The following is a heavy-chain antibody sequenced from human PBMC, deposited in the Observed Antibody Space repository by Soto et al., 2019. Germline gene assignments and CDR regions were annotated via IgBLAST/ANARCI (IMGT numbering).Heavy chain of an antibody. V-gene: IGHV1-69*12. CDR1: GGTFSSYA. D-gene: IGHD1-1*01. CDR3: ASRLERPGEYYFDY. Sequence: QVQLVQSGAEVKKPGSSVKVSCKASGGTFSSYAISWVRQAPGQGLEWMGGIIPIFGTANYAQKFQGRVTITADESTSTAYMGLSSLRSEDTAVYYCASRLERPGEYYFDYWGQGTLVTVSS. CDR2: IIPIFGTA. J-gene: IGHJ4*02.